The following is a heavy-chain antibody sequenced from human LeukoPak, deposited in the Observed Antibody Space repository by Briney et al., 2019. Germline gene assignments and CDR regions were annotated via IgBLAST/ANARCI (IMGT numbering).Heavy chain of an antibody. CDR1: GGSISIYY. J-gene: IGHJ4*02. Sequence: PSETLSLTCTVSGGSISIYYWSWIRQPPGKGLEWIGYVYSSGSTDYNPSLKSRVTISADTSKNQFSLKLSSVTASDTAVYYCARAGFGELLAYPSNPFDYWGQGTLVTVSS. CDR2: VYSSGST. CDR3: ARAGFGELLAYPSNPFDY. V-gene: IGHV4-59*01. D-gene: IGHD3-10*01.